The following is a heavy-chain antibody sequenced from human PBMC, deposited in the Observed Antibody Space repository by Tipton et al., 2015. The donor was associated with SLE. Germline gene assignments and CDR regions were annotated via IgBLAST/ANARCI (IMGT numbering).Heavy chain of an antibody. Sequence: LRLSCTVSGGSISSYYWSWIRQPPGKGLEWIGYIYYSGSTNYNPSLKSRVTISVDTSKNQFSLKLSSVTAAATAVYYCARGNAFWSGRPDPDYGMGVWGQGTTVTVSS. V-gene: IGHV4-59*01. CDR3: ARGNAFWSGRPDPDYGMGV. J-gene: IGHJ6*02. D-gene: IGHD3-3*01. CDR2: IYYSGST. CDR1: GGSISSYY.